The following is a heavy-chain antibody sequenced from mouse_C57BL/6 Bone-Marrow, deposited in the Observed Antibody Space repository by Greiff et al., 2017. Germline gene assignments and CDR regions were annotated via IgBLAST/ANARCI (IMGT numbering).Heavy chain of an antibody. J-gene: IGHJ2*01. CDR3: ARSIYPYYFDY. CDR2: IYPGSGNT. D-gene: IGHD2-1*01. Sequence: QVQLQQSGAELVRPGASVKLSCKASGYTFTDYYTNWVKQRPGQGLEWIARIYPGSGNTYYNEKFKGKATLTAEKSSSTAYMQLSSLTSEDAAVYFCARSIYPYYFDYWGQGTTLTVSA. V-gene: IGHV1-76*01. CDR1: GYTFTDYY.